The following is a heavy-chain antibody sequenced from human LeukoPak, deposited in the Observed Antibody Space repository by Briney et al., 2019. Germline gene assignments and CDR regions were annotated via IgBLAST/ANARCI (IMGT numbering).Heavy chain of an antibody. J-gene: IGHJ4*02. CDR3: ARAGGSGSYYVY. CDR2: ISGSSSYI. V-gene: IGHV3-21*01. Sequence: GGSLRLSCAASGFTFSSYSMNWVRQAPGKGLEWVSSISGSSSYIYYADSVKGRFTISRDNAKNSLYLQMNSLRAEDTAVYYCARAGGSGSYYVYWGQGTLVTVSS. CDR1: GFTFSSYS. D-gene: IGHD3-10*01.